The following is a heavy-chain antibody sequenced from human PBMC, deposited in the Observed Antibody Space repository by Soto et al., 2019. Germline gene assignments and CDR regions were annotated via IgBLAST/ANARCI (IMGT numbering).Heavy chain of an antibody. V-gene: IGHV3-74*01. D-gene: IGHD4-17*01. Sequence: EVQLVESGGGLVQPGGSLRLSCAASGLTFSSYWMHWVRQAPGRGLVWFSRINSAVSSTSYADSVKGRFTISRDNAKNTLYLHMNSLRAEDTAVYYCALSHTVTTDSWGQGTLVTVSS. J-gene: IGHJ5*01. CDR2: INSAVSST. CDR1: GLTFSSYW. CDR3: ALSHTVTTDS.